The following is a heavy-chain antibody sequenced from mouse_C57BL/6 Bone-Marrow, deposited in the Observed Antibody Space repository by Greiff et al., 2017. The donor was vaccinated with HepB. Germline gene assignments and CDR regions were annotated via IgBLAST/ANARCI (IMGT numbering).Heavy chain of an antibody. J-gene: IGHJ2*01. D-gene: IGHD2-10*02. CDR2: IYPGGGYT. CDR1: GYTFTNYW. V-gene: IGHV1-63*01. CDR3: ARRGYGNFDY. Sequence: VNLVESGAELVRPGTSVKMSCKASGYTFTNYWIGWAKQRPGHGLEWIGDIYPGGGYTNYNEKFKGKATLTADKSSSTAYMQFSSLTSEDSAIYYCARRGYGNFDYWGQGTTLTVSS.